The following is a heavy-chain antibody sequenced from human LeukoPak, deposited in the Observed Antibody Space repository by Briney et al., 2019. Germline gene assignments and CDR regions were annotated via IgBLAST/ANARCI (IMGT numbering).Heavy chain of an antibody. CDR1: GFTFSSYS. CDR2: ISSSSSYV. D-gene: IGHD5-12*01. V-gene: IGHV3-21*01. Sequence: PGGSLRLSCAASGFTFSSYSMNWVRQAPGKGLEWVSSISSSSSYVYYADSVKGRFTISRDNAKNSLYLQMNSLRAEDTAVYYCARDLNLGYSGYDHYYYGMDVWGQGTTVTVSS. CDR3: ARDLNLGYSGYDHYYYGMDV. J-gene: IGHJ6*02.